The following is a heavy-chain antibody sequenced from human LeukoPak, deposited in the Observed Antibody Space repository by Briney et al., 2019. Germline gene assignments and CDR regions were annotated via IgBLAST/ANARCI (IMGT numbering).Heavy chain of an antibody. Sequence: GGSLRLSCAASGFTFSSYWMSWVRQAPGKGLEWVSYIVSSGSVKYYADSVKARFTISRDNAKNSLYLQMNSLRAEDTAVYYCARDGSGSYSASFDYWGQGTLVTVSS. D-gene: IGHD3-10*01. CDR3: ARDGSGSYSASFDY. V-gene: IGHV3-48*04. J-gene: IGHJ4*02. CDR2: IVSSGSVK. CDR1: GFTFSSYW.